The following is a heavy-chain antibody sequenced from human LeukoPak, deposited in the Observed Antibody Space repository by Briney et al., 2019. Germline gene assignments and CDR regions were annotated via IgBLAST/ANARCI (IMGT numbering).Heavy chain of an antibody. CDR2: IHYSERT. CDR3: ATEVAPSDHYYYYGMDV. CDR1: GASISSNY. J-gene: IGHJ6*02. D-gene: IGHD5-12*01. V-gene: IGHV4-59*01. Sequence: SETLSLTCTVSGASISSNYWSWVRQPPGKGLEWIGYIHYSERTNYNPSLKSRVTISVDTSKNQFSLKLSSVTAADTAVYYCATEVAPSDHYYYYGMDVWGQGTTVTVSS.